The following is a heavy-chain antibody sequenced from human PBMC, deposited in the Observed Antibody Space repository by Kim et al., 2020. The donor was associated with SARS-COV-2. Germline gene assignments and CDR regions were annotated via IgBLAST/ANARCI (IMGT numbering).Heavy chain of an antibody. CDR1: GGSISSYY. CDR3: SRAPPATIFGVVTAFDY. V-gene: IGHV4-59*13. Sequence: SETLSLTCTVSGGSISSYYWRWIRQPPGKGLEWIGDIYYSGSTNYNPSLKSRVTISVDTSNNQFSLKLSSVTAADTAVYYCSRAPPATIFGVVTAFDYWGQGTLVTVSS. J-gene: IGHJ4*02. D-gene: IGHD3-3*01. CDR2: IYYSGST.